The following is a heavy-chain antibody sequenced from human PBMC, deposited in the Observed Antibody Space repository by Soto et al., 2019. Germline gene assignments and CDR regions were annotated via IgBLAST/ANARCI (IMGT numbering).Heavy chain of an antibody. CDR3: TSTIFGVVIPGGYYYGMDV. Sequence: SVKVSCKASGGTFSSYAINWVRQAPGQGLDWMGGIIPIFGTADYAQKFQGRVTITADESTSTAYMELSSLRSEDTAVYFCTSTIFGVVIPGGYYYGMDVWGQGTTVTVSS. CDR1: GGTFSSYA. CDR2: IIPIFGTA. D-gene: IGHD3-3*01. V-gene: IGHV1-69*13. J-gene: IGHJ6*02.